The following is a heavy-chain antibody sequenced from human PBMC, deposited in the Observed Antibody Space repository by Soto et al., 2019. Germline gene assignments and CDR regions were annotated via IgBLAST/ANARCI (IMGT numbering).Heavy chain of an antibody. CDR3: ARLPQYNWNEYYYGMDV. CDR2: IYYSGST. CDR1: GGSISSSSYY. J-gene: IGHJ6*02. V-gene: IGHV4-39*01. Sequence: SETLSLTCTVSGGSISSSSYYWGWIRQPPGKGLEWIGSIYYSGSTYYNPSLKSRVTISVDTSKNQFSLKLSSVPAADTAVYYCARLPQYNWNEYYYGMDVWGQGTTVTVSS. D-gene: IGHD1-20*01.